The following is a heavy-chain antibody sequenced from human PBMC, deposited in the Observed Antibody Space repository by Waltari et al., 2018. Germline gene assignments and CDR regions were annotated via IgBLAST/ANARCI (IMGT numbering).Heavy chain of an antibody. J-gene: IGHJ5*02. D-gene: IGHD3-3*01. CDR2: INGDGTKS. Sequence: EVQVLESGGGLVQPGGSLRLSCTASGGTFSPHWVHRVREIPGQGLVWVYGINGDGTKSGFADPVKGRFSISRDSARNAVYLHMNSLTVADTAVDFCGTLEAVASWGQGTLVTVSS. V-gene: IGHV3-74*01. CDR1: GGTFSPHW. CDR3: GTLEAVAS.